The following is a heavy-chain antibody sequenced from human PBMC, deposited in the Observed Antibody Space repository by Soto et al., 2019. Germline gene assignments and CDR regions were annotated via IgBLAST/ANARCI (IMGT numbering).Heavy chain of an antibody. CDR1: GGSISSYY. CDR2: INYSGST. CDR3: ARHGHWAPLDD. Sequence: PSETLSLTCTVSGGSISSYYWSWIRQPPGKGLEWIGYINYSGSTNYNPSLKSRATISVDTSKNQFSLRLSSVTAADTAVYYCARHGHWAPLDDWGQGTLVTVSS. D-gene: IGHD3-16*01. V-gene: IGHV4-59*08. J-gene: IGHJ4*02.